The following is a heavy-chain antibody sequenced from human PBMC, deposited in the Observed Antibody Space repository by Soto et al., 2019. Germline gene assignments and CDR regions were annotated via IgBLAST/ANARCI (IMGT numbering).Heavy chain of an antibody. CDR2: ISVSGGST. CDR3: ARDREPDGIWTFDS. D-gene: IGHD3-9*01. Sequence: GGSLRLSCAASGFTFSSYAMNWVRQAPGKGLEWVSTISVSGGSTYYADSVKGRFTISRDNSRNMVFLQMNGLRVEDTALYYCARDREPDGIWTFDSWGQGALVTVSS. CDR1: GFTFSSYA. J-gene: IGHJ4*02. V-gene: IGHV3-23*01.